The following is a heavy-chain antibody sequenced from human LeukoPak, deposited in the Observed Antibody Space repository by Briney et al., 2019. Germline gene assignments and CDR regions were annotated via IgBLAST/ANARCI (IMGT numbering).Heavy chain of an antibody. CDR1: GGSISSGGYY. CDR2: IYYSGST. D-gene: IGHD6-13*01. J-gene: IGHJ3*02. CDR3: ARGHLIAAAGIQGDAFDI. V-gene: IGHV4-31*03. Sequence: SETLSLTCTVSGGSISSGGYYWSWIRQHPGKGLEWIGYIYYSGSTYYNPSLKSRVTISVDTSKNQFSLKLSSVTAADTAVYYCARGHLIAAAGIQGDAFDIWGQGTTVTVSS.